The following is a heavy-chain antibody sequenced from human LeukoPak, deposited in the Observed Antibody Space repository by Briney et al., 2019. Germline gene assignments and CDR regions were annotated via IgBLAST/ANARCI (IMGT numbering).Heavy chain of an antibody. Sequence: GGSLRLSCAASGFTFSNYWMLWLRQAPGKGLVWVSRINSEGSGTTYADSVKGRFTISRDNAKNTLYLQMNSLRAEDTAVYYCARINSGNYGLGDYWGKGTLVTVAS. D-gene: IGHD1-26*01. V-gene: IGHV3-74*01. CDR1: GFTFSNYW. J-gene: IGHJ4*02. CDR2: INSEGSGT. CDR3: ARINSGNYGLGDY.